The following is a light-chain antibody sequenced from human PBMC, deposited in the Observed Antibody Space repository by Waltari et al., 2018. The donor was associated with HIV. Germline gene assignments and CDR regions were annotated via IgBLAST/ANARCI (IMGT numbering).Light chain of an antibody. V-gene: IGLV3-21*02. CDR3: QVWDSSTDLRV. Sequence: SYVLTQPPSVSVAPGQTARITCGGNNIGSKAVHWYQQKPSQAPVLVVYDVSDRPSGIPERFSGSSSWNTATLTISRVEAGDEADFYCQVWDSSTDLRVFGGGTKLTVL. CDR1: NIGSKA. J-gene: IGLJ2*01. CDR2: DVS.